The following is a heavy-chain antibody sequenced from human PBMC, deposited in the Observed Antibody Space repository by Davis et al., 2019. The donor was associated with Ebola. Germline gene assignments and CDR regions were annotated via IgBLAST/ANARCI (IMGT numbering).Heavy chain of an antibody. J-gene: IGHJ3*02. CDR3: ARDGITMVRGALSGPHDAFDI. V-gene: IGHV4-59*01. Sequence: PSETLSLTCTVSGGSISSYYWSWIRQPPGKGLEWIGYIYYSGSTNYNPSLKSRVTISVDTSKNQFSLKLSSVTAADTAVYYCARDGITMVRGALSGPHDAFDIWGQGTMVTVSS. CDR1: GGSISSYY. CDR2: IYYSGST. D-gene: IGHD3-10*01.